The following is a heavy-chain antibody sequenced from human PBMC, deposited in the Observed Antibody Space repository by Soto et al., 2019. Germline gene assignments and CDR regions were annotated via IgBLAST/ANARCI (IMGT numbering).Heavy chain of an antibody. Sequence: PSETLSLTCTVSGGSISSYYWSWIRQPPGKGLEWIGYIYYSGSTNYNPSLKSRVTISVDTSKNQFSLKLSSVTAADTAVYYCARTYSSGLIDYWGQGTLVTVSS. CDR1: GGSISSYY. D-gene: IGHD6-19*01. CDR3: ARTYSSGLIDY. J-gene: IGHJ4*02. CDR2: IYYSGST. V-gene: IGHV4-59*01.